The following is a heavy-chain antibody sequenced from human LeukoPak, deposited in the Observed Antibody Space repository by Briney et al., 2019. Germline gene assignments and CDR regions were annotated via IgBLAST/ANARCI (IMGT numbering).Heavy chain of an antibody. CDR2: ISSGGSNK. CDR1: GFTFSSYG. D-gene: IGHD3-9*01. Sequence: GGSLRLSCAASGFTFSSYGMHWVRQAPGKGLEWVSAISSGGSNKYYADSVKGRFTISRDNSKNSLYLQMNSLRAEDTAVYYCAKGGGRYFDWLIPNPDFDIWGQGTMVTVSS. CDR3: AKGGGRYFDWLIPNPDFDI. V-gene: IGHV3-NL1*01. J-gene: IGHJ3*02.